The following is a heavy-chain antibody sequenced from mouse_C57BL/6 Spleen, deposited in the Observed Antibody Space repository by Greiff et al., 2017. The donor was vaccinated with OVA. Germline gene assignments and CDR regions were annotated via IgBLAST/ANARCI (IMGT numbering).Heavy chain of an antibody. D-gene: IGHD3-1*01. Sequence: EVQLVESGGGLVQPKGSLKLSCAASGFSFNTYAMNWVRQAPGKGLEWVARIRSKSNNYATYYADSVRDRFTISRDDSESMLYLQMNNLKTEDTAMYYCVRTGLRGYAMDYWGQGTSVTVSS. CDR2: IRSKSNNYAT. CDR3: VRTGLRGYAMDY. CDR1: GFSFNTYA. J-gene: IGHJ4*01. V-gene: IGHV10-1*01.